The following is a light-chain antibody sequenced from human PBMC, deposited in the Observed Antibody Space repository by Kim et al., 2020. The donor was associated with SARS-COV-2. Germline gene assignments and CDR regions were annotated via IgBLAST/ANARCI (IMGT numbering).Light chain of an antibody. Sequence: EIVLTQSPGTLSLSPGERATLSCRASQSVSSSYLAWYQQKPGQAPRILIYGASSRATGIPDRFSGSGSGTDFTLTISRLEPEDFAVYYCQQYGSSHRYTFGQGTKLEI. CDR1: QSVSSSY. CDR3: QQYGSSHRYT. J-gene: IGKJ2*01. CDR2: GAS. V-gene: IGKV3-20*01.